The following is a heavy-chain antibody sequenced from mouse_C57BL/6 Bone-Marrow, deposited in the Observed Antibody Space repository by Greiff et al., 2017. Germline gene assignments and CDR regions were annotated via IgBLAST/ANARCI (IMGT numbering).Heavy chain of an antibody. Sequence: VQLQQSGPGLVAPSQSLSITCTVSGFSLTSYAISWVRQPPGKGLEWLGVIWTGGGTNYNSALKSRLSISKDNSKSQVFLKMNRLQTDDTARYYCARVRQLRLLAWFAYWGQGTLVTVSA. CDR2: IWTGGGT. CDR3: ARVRQLRLLAWFAY. J-gene: IGHJ3*01. D-gene: IGHD3-2*02. CDR1: GFSLTSYA. V-gene: IGHV2-9-1*01.